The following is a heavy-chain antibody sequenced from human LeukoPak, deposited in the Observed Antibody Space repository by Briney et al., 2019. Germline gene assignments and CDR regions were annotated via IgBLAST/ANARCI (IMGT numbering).Heavy chain of an antibody. V-gene: IGHV3-23*01. J-gene: IGHJ4*02. D-gene: IGHD3-10*01. CDR1: GLTFNSHS. CDR3: AKLSLSGRSQSADY. Sequence: GGSLRLSCVASGLTFNSHSMSWVRQAPGMGLEWVSVVSTNGDITFYADSVKGRFTISRDNSKNTLFLQMNSLRAEDTAVYYCAKLSLSGRSQSADYWGQGTLVTVSS. CDR2: VSTNGDIT.